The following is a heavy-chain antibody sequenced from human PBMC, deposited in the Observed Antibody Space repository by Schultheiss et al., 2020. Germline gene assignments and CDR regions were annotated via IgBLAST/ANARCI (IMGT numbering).Heavy chain of an antibody. Sequence: SETLSLTCTVSGGSISSSSYYWGWIRQPPGKGLEWIGSIYYSGSTYYNPSLKSRVTISVDTSKNQFSLKLSSVTAADTAVYYCARQYLGYCSDTSCCPFDYWGQGTLVTVSS. D-gene: IGHD2-2*01. CDR1: GGSISSSSYY. V-gene: IGHV4-39*01. CDR3: ARQYLGYCSDTSCCPFDY. CDR2: IYYSGST. J-gene: IGHJ4*02.